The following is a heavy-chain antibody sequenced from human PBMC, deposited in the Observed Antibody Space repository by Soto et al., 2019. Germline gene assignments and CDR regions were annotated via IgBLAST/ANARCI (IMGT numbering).Heavy chain of an antibody. Sequence: GGSLRLSCAASGFTFRTYGMHWVRQAPGKGLEWVAVISYDGSNKYYADSVKGRFTISRDNSKNTLYLQMNSLRAEDTAVYYCAKDQLYVTGQGFVVVPAAPPDYWGQGTLVTVSS. V-gene: IGHV3-30*18. CDR3: AKDQLYVTGQGFVVVPAAPPDY. CDR2: ISYDGSNK. D-gene: IGHD2-2*01. CDR1: GFTFRTYG. J-gene: IGHJ4*02.